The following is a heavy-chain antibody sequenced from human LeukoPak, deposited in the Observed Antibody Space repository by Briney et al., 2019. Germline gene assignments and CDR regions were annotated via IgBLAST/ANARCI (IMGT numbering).Heavy chain of an antibody. J-gene: IGHJ4*02. V-gene: IGHV3-23*01. Sequence: SGGSLRLSCAASGFTFSSYAMSWVRQAPGKGLEWVSAISGSGGSTYYADSVKGRFTISRDNSKNTLYLQMNSLRAEDTAVYYCAKGGPSVVVPAAAGFDYWGQGTLVTVSS. CDR3: AKGGPSVVVPAAAGFDY. D-gene: IGHD2-2*01. CDR1: GFTFSSYA. CDR2: ISGSGGST.